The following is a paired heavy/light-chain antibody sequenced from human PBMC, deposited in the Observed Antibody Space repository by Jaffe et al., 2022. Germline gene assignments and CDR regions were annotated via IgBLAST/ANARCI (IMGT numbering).Light chain of an antibody. Sequence: SYVLTQPPSVSVAPGQTARITCGGNNIGSKSVHWYQQKPGQAPVLVVYDDSDRPSGIPERFSGSNSGNTATLTISRVEAGDEADYYCQVWDSSSDHYYVFGTGTKVTVL. CDR3: QVWDSSSDHYYV. CDR1: NIGSKS. CDR2: DDS. V-gene: IGLV3-21*02. J-gene: IGLJ1*01.
Heavy chain of an antibody. CDR2: IYHSGST. J-gene: IGHJ4*02. CDR1: GGSISSSNW. Sequence: QVQLQESGPGLVKPSGTLSLTCAVSGGSISSSNWWSWIRQPPGKGLEWIGEIYHSGSTNYNPSLKSRVTISVDKSKNQFSLKLSSVTAADTAVYYCARTLDIVAPNVEYYFDYWGQGTLVTVSS. D-gene: IGHD5-12*01. CDR3: ARTLDIVAPNVEYYFDY. V-gene: IGHV4-4*02.